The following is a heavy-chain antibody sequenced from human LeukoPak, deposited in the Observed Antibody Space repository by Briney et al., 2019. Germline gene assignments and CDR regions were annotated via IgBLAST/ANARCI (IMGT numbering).Heavy chain of an antibody. CDR1: GGSTSSSGYY. D-gene: IGHD6-6*01. Sequence: SETLSLTCTVSGGSTSSSGYYWGWIRQPPGKGLEWIGSIYYSGSTYYNPSLKSRVTISVDTSKNQFSLKLSSVTAADTAVYYCARHSTIAARPGYFDYWGQGTLVTVSS. J-gene: IGHJ4*02. CDR2: IYYSGST. V-gene: IGHV4-39*01. CDR3: ARHSTIAARPGYFDY.